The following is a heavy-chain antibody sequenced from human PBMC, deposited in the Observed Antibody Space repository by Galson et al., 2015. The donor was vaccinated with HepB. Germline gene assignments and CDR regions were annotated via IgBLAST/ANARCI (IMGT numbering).Heavy chain of an antibody. D-gene: IGHD5-24*01. CDR1: GGSISSSSYY. CDR3: ARHEIPITQNGLDY. Sequence: ETLSLTCTVSGGSISSSSYYWGWIRQPPGKGLEWIGSIYYSGSTYYNPSLKSRVTISVDTSKNQFSLKLSSVTAADTAVYYCARHEIPITQNGLDYWGQGTLVTVSS. J-gene: IGHJ4*02. CDR2: IYYSGST. V-gene: IGHV4-39*01.